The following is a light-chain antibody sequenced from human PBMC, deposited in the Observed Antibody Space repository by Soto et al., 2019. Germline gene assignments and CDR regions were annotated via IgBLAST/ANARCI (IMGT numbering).Light chain of an antibody. V-gene: IGLV2-14*03. CDR2: EVN. CDR3: SSFTSGGTWV. J-gene: IGLJ3*02. Sequence: QSALTQPASVSGSPGQSITISCTGTSSDVGAYNHVSWYQQHPGKVPKVMIYEVNNRPSGVSNHFSASKSGNTASLTISGLQAEDEATYYCSSFTSGGTWVFGGGTKLTVL. CDR1: SSDVGAYNH.